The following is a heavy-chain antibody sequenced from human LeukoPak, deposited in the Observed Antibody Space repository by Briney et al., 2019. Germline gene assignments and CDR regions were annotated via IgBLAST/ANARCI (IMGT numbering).Heavy chain of an antibody. Sequence: GRSLRLSCAASGFTFDIYSMHWVRQAPGKGLEWVAVISYDGTEKYYTDSVKGRFNISRDNSKNRVYLQMDSLRLEDTAVYFCIRDKPWQQFIFDYWGQGTLVTVSS. CDR3: IRDKPWQQFIFDY. CDR1: GFTFDIYS. J-gene: IGHJ4*02. D-gene: IGHD6-13*01. CDR2: ISYDGTEK. V-gene: IGHV3-30-3*01.